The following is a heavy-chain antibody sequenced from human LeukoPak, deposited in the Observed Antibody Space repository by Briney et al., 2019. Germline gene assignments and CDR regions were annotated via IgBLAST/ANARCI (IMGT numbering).Heavy chain of an antibody. V-gene: IGHV4-39*01. CDR3: AILYRRLVSMNSWIDY. D-gene: IGHD5/OR15-5a*01. J-gene: IGHJ4*02. CDR1: GGSIISSSYY. Sequence: SETLSLTCTVSGGSIISSSYYWGWIRQPPGKGLEWIGSIYYSGSTYYNPSLKSRVTISVDTSKNQFSLKLSSVTAADTAVYYCAILYRRLVSMNSWIDYWGQGTLVTVSS. CDR2: IYYSGST.